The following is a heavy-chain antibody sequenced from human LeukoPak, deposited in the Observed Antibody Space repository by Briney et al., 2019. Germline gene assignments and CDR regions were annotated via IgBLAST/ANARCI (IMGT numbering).Heavy chain of an antibody. CDR3: ARLGPPNCGGDCYSDY. J-gene: IGHJ4*02. D-gene: IGHD2-21*02. V-gene: IGHV5-51*01. Sequence: GESLTISCTGSGYNFTTYWIGWVRQLPGKGLEWMAMIYPGDSDTIYSPSFQGQVTISAAKSIRTAYLQWSSLRASDTAMYYCARLGPPNCGGDCYSDYWGQGTLSTVSS. CDR1: GYNFTTYW. CDR2: IYPGDSDT.